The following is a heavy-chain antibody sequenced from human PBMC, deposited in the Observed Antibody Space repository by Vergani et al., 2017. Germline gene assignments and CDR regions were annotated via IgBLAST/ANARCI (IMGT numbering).Heavy chain of an antibody. Sequence: EVQLVESGGGLVQPGRSLRLSCAASGFTFDDYAMHWVRQAPGKGLEWVSGISWNSGSIGYADSVKGRFTISRDNAKNSLYLQMNSLRAEDTALYYCTRHVPCGDGACLHFDHWGQGTQVTVSS. CDR3: TRHVPCGDGACLHFDH. J-gene: IGHJ4*02. CDR1: GFTFDDYA. CDR2: ISWNSGSI. V-gene: IGHV3-9*01. D-gene: IGHD2-21*01.